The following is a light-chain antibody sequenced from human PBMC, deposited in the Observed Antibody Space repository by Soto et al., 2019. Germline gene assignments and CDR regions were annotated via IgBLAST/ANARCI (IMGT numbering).Light chain of an antibody. V-gene: IGKV3-15*01. CDR1: QSVSSN. CDR3: QQYNNWPPLFT. CDR2: GAS. Sequence: EIVMTQSPATLSVSPGERATLSCRASQSVSSNLAWYQQKPGQAPRLLIYGASTRATGIPARFSGSGSGTEFNLTISSLQSEDFAVYDGQQYNNWPPLFTFGPGTKVEIK. J-gene: IGKJ3*01.